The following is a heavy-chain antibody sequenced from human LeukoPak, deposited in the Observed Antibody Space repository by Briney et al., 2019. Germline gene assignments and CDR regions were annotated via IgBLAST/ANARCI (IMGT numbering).Heavy chain of an antibody. Sequence: GGSLRLSCAASGFTFSSYAMSWVRQAPGKGLEWVSIINGGGEDTYYADSVKGRFTISRDNSRNTLYLQMNGLGAEDTAVYYCAKALYSSGRSYYFDYWGQGTLVTVSS. V-gene: IGHV3-23*01. J-gene: IGHJ4*02. D-gene: IGHD6-19*01. CDR1: GFTFSSYA. CDR2: INGGGEDT. CDR3: AKALYSSGRSYYFDY.